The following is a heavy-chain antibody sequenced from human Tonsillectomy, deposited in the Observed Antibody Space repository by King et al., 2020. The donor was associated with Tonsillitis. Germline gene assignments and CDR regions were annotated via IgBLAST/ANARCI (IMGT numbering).Heavy chain of an antibody. J-gene: IGHJ6*02. D-gene: IGHD6-13*01. CDR2: ISYDGSNK. CDR3: AKYGDSSSWTGYYYYYGMDV. Sequence: QVQLVESGGGVVQPGRSLRLSCAASGFTFSSYGMHWVRQAPGKGLEWVAVISYDGSNKYYADSVKGRFTISRDNSKNTLYLQMNSLRDEDTAVYYCAKYGDSSSWTGYYYYYGMDVWGQGTTVTVSS. V-gene: IGHV3-30*18. CDR1: GFTFSSYG.